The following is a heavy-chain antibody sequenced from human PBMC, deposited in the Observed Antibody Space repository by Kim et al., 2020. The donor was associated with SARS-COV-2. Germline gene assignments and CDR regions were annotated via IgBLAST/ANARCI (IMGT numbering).Heavy chain of an antibody. Sequence: SVKVSCKASGGTFSSYAISWVRQAPGQGLEWMGGIIPIFGTANYAQKFQGRVTITADESTSTAYMELSSLRSEDTAVYYCARVYSGSYLVAFDIWGQGTMVTVSS. CDR3: ARVYSGSYLVAFDI. D-gene: IGHD1-26*01. V-gene: IGHV1-69*13. CDR2: IIPIFGTA. CDR1: GGTFSSYA. J-gene: IGHJ3*02.